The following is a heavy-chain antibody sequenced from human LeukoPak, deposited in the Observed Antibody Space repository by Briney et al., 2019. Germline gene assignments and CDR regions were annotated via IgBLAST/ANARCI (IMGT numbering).Heavy chain of an antibody. CDR2: INPSGGST. Sequence: ASVKVSCKASGYTFTSYYIHWVRQAPGQGLEWMGIINPSGGSTSYAQKLQGRVTMTRDASTSTLYVELSSLRSEDTAVYYCARGGSSVSYYYMDVWGKGTTVTVSS. CDR3: ARGGSSVSYYYMDV. CDR1: GYTFTSYY. J-gene: IGHJ6*03. D-gene: IGHD3-10*01. V-gene: IGHV1-46*04.